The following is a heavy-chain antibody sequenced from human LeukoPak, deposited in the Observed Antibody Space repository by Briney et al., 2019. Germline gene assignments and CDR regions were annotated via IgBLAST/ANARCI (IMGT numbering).Heavy chain of an antibody. V-gene: IGHV3-30*03. Sequence: PVGSLRLSCAASGFTFSTYGIHWVRQAPGKGLEWVGLLSSGGINKHYADSVKGRFIISRDNSMNTLYLHMNSLGVEDTAVYYCARDHAGSGRAFDYWGQGTLVTVSS. D-gene: IGHD2-15*01. J-gene: IGHJ4*02. CDR1: GFTFSTYG. CDR2: LSSGGINK. CDR3: ARDHAGSGRAFDY.